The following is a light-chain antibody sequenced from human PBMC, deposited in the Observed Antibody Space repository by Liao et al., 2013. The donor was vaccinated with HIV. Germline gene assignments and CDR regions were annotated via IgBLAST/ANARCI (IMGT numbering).Light chain of an antibody. CDR2: QNN. CDR3: QAWDSSTWGV. V-gene: IGLV3-1*01. J-gene: IGLJ2*01. Sequence: SYELTQPPSVSVSPGQTASISCSGDKLGDQDVSWYQQKPGQSPVLVIFQNNMRPLEIPERFSGSNSGSTATLTISGTQAIDEADYYCQAWDSSTWGVFGGGTKLTVL. CDR1: KLGDQD.